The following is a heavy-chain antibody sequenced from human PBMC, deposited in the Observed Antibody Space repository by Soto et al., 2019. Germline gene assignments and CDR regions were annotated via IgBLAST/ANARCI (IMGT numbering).Heavy chain of an antibody. J-gene: IGHJ6*02. CDR3: ARYCGRSWAGKTRYYFYGMDV. V-gene: IGHV4-30-4*01. CDR1: GGSISSGDYY. CDR2: IYYSGST. D-gene: IGHD6-13*01. Sequence: PSETLSLTCTVSGGSISSGDYYWSWIRQPPGKGLEWIGYIYYSGSTYYNPSLKSRVTISVDTSKNQFSLKLSSVTAADTAVYYCARYCGRSWAGKTRYYFYGMDVWGQGATVNVSS.